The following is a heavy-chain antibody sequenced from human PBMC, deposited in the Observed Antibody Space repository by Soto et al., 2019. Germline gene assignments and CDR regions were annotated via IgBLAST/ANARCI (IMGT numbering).Heavy chain of an antibody. Sequence: EVPLWETGGGFVEPGGTLTLSCSAAGFTFRTYSMNWGRQAPGEGLEWVSGISGSGGRTCYADCVKGRFMISRDNAKYTLFLQMNSLRAEDTAVYYCAKDKMAELRYVDWSPFDHWGQGILVSVSP. V-gene: IGHV3-23*01. CDR3: AKDKMAELRYVDWSPFDH. CDR1: GFTFRTYS. J-gene: IGHJ4*02. D-gene: IGHD3-9*01. CDR2: ISGSGGRT.